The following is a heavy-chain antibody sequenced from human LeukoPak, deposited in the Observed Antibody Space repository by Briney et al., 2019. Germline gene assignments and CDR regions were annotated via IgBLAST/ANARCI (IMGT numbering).Heavy chain of an antibody. CDR3: ARSVYGDYGGWYFDL. V-gene: IGHV4-34*01. J-gene: IGHJ2*01. Sequence: SETLSLTCAVYGASLNGHYWSWIRQPPGKGLEWIGEGSDVGGTKYNPSLKSRVTISVDTSKNQFSLKLSSVTAADTAVYYCARSVYGDYGGWYFDLWGRGTLVTVSS. CDR2: GSDVGGT. D-gene: IGHD4-17*01. CDR1: GASLNGHY.